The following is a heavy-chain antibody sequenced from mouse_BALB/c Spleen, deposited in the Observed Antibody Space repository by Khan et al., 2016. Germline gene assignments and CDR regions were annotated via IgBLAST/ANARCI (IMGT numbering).Heavy chain of an antibody. D-gene: IGHD1-2*01. J-gene: IGHJ2*01. Sequence: VQLQESGAELVKPGASVKLSCKASGYTFTSYYMYWVKQRPGQGLEWIGEINPSNGGTNFNEKFKSKATLTVDKSSSTAYIQLSSLTSEDSAVYYCTRRTHYYGYYFDYWGQGTTLTVSS. CDR3: TRRTHYYGYYFDY. CDR1: GYTFTSYY. CDR2: INPSNGGT. V-gene: IGHV1S81*02.